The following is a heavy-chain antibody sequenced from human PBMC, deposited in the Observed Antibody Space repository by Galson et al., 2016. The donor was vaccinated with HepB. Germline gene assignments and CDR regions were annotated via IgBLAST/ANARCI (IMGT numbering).Heavy chain of an antibody. CDR3: ARDQGMSSGSWFDP. Sequence: LRLSCAASGFTFSSYAMSWVRQAPGKGLEWIGYIYYSGSTHYNPSLKSRLIISVDTSKNQFSLRLASVTAADTAMYFCARDQGMSSGSWFDPWGQGTPVTVSS. J-gene: IGHJ5*01. CDR1: GFTFSSYA. CDR2: IYYSGST. D-gene: IGHD6-19*01. V-gene: IGHV4-31*02.